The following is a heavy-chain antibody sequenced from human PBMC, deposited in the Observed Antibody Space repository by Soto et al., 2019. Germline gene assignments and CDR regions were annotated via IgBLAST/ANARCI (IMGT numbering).Heavy chain of an antibody. V-gene: IGHV4-61*08. CDR2: IYYSGST. CDR3: ASAGSYRYFDY. CDR1: GGSVSSGGYY. D-gene: IGHD3-10*01. J-gene: IGHJ4*02. Sequence: QLQLQESGPGLVKPSETLSLTCSVSGGSVSSGGYYWSWIRQPPGKGLEWIGCIYYSGSTDYNPSLKRRVNMSLDKSKNQFSMKMNSVTAADTAVYFCASAGSYRYFDYWGQGTLVTVSS.